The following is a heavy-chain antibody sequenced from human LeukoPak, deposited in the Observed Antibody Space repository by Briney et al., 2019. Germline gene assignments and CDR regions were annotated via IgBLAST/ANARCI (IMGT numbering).Heavy chain of an antibody. V-gene: IGHV3-7*03. Sequence: GGSLRLSCAASGFTSSSYWMSWVRQAPGKGLEWVANIKQDGSEKYYVDSVKGRFTISRDNAKNSLYLQMNSLRAEDTAVYYCARDSSGWYHWFDPWGQGTLVTVSS. D-gene: IGHD6-19*01. J-gene: IGHJ5*02. CDR3: ARDSSGWYHWFDP. CDR2: IKQDGSEK. CDR1: GFTSSSYW.